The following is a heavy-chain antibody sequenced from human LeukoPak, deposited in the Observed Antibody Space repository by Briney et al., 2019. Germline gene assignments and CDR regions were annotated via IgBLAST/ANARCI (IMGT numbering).Heavy chain of an antibody. D-gene: IGHD2-15*01. CDR1: GFTFSSHS. J-gene: IGHJ4*02. CDR3: VRDHLHYCSGGNCPKDY. Sequence: GGSLRLSCAASGFTFSSHSMNWVRQAPGKGLEWVSSISTSSNYIYYADSVKGRFTISRDNAKNSLYLQMNSLRAEDTAMYYCVRDHLHYCSGGNCPKDYWGQGTLVTVSS. CDR2: ISTSSNYI. V-gene: IGHV3-21*01.